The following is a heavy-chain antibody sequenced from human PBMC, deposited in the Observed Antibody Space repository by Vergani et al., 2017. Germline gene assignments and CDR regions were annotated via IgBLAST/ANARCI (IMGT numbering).Heavy chain of an antibody. CDR1: GYTFSNYY. V-gene: IGHV1-46*03. J-gene: IGHJ4*02. Sequence: QVQLVQSGAEVKKPGSSVKVSCKTSGYTFSNYYMHWVRQAPGQGLEWMGIINPSGGHTNYAQKFQGRVTMTRDTSTSTVYMELSSLRSEETAIYYCDRGDYGSLTGYRYWGQGTLVTVSA. CDR2: INPSGGHT. CDR3: DRGDYGSLTGYRY. D-gene: IGHD3-9*01.